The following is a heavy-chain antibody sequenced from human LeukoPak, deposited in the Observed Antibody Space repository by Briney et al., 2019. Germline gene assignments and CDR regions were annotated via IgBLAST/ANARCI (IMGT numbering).Heavy chain of an antibody. CDR1: GFTFSDYY. CDR3: ASESPHYYGYVGWYYYGMDV. CDR2: ISSSGSTI. V-gene: IGHV3-11*01. D-gene: IGHD3-10*01. Sequence: GGSLRLSCAASGFTFSDYYMSWIRQAPGKGLEWVSYISSSGSTIYYADSVKGRFTISRDNAKNSLYLQMNSLRAEDTAVYYCASESPHYYGYVGWYYYGMDVWGQGTTVTVSS. J-gene: IGHJ6*02.